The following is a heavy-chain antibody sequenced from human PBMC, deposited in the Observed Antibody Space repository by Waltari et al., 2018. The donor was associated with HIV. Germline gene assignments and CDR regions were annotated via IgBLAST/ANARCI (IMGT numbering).Heavy chain of an antibody. CDR3: ARGSGSTYGDSFDM. V-gene: IGHV4-39*02. CDR2: VYYGGTN. CDR1: DDSFTSSSYC. D-gene: IGHD1-26*01. J-gene: IGHJ3*02. Sequence: QLPLQESGPGLVQPWDTLSITCTVADDSFTSSSYCWGWIRQAPGKGLEWIGSVYYGGTNYYNPSLKSRATVSADTSRRQFSLRLSAVTAEDTAIYYCARGSGSTYGDSFDMWGQGTRVIVSS.